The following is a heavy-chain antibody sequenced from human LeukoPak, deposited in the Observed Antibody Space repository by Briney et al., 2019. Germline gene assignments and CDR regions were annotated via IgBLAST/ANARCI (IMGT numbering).Heavy chain of an antibody. Sequence: ASVKVSCKASGYTFTSYYMHWVRQAPGQGLEWMGIINPSGGSTSYAQKFQGRVTVTTDTSTTTAYMELSSLTSDDTAVYYCARATTAYDIWGQGTMVTVSS. CDR2: INPSGGST. CDR3: ARATTAYDI. CDR1: GYTFTSYY. V-gene: IGHV1-46*01. J-gene: IGHJ3*02. D-gene: IGHD1-1*01.